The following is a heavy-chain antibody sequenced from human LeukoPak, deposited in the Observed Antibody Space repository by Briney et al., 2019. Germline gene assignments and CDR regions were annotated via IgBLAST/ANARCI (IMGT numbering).Heavy chain of an antibody. D-gene: IGHD5-12*01. V-gene: IGHV4-30-4*01. CDR3: ARGRRGYSGYDFQDY. J-gene: IGHJ4*02. Sequence: SETLSLTCTVSGGSISSGDYYWSWIRQPPGKGLEWIGYIYYGGSTYYNPSLKSRVTISVDTSKNQFSLKLSSVTAADTAVYYCARGRRGYSGYDFQDYWGQGTLVTVSS. CDR1: GGSISSGDYY. CDR2: IYYGGST.